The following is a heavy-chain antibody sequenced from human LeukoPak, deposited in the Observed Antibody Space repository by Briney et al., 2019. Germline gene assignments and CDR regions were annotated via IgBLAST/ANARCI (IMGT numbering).Heavy chain of an antibody. Sequence: ASVKVSCKASGYTFTSHAIHWVRQAPGQRLEWMGWINAGNGNTKYSQKFQGRVTITRDTSASTAYMELSSLRSEDTAVYYCASRTSSSWYFDCFDYWGQGTLVTVSS. J-gene: IGHJ4*02. CDR1: GYTFTSHA. D-gene: IGHD6-13*01. V-gene: IGHV1-3*01. CDR2: INAGNGNT. CDR3: ASRTSSSWYFDCFDY.